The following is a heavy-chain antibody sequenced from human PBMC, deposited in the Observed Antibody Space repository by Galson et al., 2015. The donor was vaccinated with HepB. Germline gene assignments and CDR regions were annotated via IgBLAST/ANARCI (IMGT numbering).Heavy chain of an antibody. D-gene: IGHD3-9*01. Sequence: SLRLSCAASGFIFSNYWMTWIRQAPGKGLEWVSAIRSTGDTTYYADSVKGRFTISRDNSKNMQFLQMSGLRVEDTAIYYCAKVGHDILTGDFTHYFYGLDAWGPGTRVTVSS. CDR1: GFIFSNYW. J-gene: IGHJ6*02. V-gene: IGHV3-23*01. CDR3: AKVGHDILTGDFTHYFYGLDA. CDR2: IRSTGDTT.